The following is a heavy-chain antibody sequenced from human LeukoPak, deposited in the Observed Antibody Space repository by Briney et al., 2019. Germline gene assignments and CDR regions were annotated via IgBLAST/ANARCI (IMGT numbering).Heavy chain of an antibody. CDR1: GGSFSGYY. J-gene: IGHJ4*02. D-gene: IGHD6-13*01. CDR3: ARGRGQQLLQGSSYYFDY. V-gene: IGHV4-34*01. Sequence: SETLSLTCAVYGGSFSGYYWSCIRQPPGKGLEWIGEINHSVSTNYNPSLKCRVPISVYTSKNQFSLKLSSVTDEHTAVYYCARGRGQQLLQGSSYYFDYWGQGTLVTVSS. CDR2: INHSVST.